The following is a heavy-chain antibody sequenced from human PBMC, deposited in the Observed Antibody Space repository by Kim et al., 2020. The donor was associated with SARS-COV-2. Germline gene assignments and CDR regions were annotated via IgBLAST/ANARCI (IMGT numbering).Heavy chain of an antibody. Sequence: SETLSLTCTVSGGSVSSGSYFWSWIRQPPGKELEWIGYIYYSGSTNSNPSLKSRGTISVDTSKNQFSLKLNSVTAADTAVYYYTGAKYDASGYNAFDFWGQGTMVTVSS. CDR1: GGSVSSGSYF. CDR2: IYYSGST. CDR3: TGAKYDASGYNAFDF. D-gene: IGHD3-22*01. J-gene: IGHJ3*01. V-gene: IGHV4-61*01.